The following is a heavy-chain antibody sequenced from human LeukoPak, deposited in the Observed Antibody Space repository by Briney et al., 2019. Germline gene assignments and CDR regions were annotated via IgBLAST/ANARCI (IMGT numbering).Heavy chain of an antibody. CDR1: GGSISSGSYY. CDR2: IYTSGST. Sequence: PSETLSLTCTVSGGSISSGSYYWSWIRQPAGKGLEWIGRIYTSGSTNYNPSLKSRVTISVDTSKNQFSLKLSSVTAADTAVYYCAREGIRDNWFDPWGQGTLVTVSS. J-gene: IGHJ5*02. CDR3: AREGIRDNWFDP. V-gene: IGHV4-61*02.